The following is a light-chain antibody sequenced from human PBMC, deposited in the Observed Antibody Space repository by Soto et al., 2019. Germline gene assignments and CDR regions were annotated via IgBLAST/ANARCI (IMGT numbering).Light chain of an antibody. Sequence: EIVLTQSPGTLSLSPGERATLSCRASQSVSNNYLAWYQQKPGQAPRILIYGASNRATGIPDRFSVSGSGTDFTLTISRREPEDFVVYYCQQYGSSGTFGQGTNVEIK. J-gene: IGKJ1*01. V-gene: IGKV3-20*01. CDR3: QQYGSSGT. CDR1: QSVSNNY. CDR2: GAS.